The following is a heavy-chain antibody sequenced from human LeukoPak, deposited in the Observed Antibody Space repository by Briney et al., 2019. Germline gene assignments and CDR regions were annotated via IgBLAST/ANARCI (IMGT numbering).Heavy chain of an antibody. CDR2: ISYDGSNK. V-gene: IGHV3-30*19. J-gene: IGHJ4*02. CDR3: ARVDQLLRLLDY. CDR1: GFTFSSYG. Sequence: PGGSLRLSCAASGFTFSSYGMHWVRQAPGKGLEWVAVISYDGSNKYYADSVKGRFTISRDNSKNTLYLQMNSLRAEDTAVYYCARVDQLLRLLDYWGQGTLVTVSS. D-gene: IGHD5-12*01.